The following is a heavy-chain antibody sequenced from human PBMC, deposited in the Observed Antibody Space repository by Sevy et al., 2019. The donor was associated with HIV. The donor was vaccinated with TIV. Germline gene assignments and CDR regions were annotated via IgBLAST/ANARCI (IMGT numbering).Heavy chain of an antibody. CDR1: GFTFSSYA. CDR3: AKDSTKNRGTQPYSSSWYFDY. J-gene: IGHJ4*02. D-gene: IGHD6-13*01. V-gene: IGHV3-23*01. CDR2: ISGSGGST. Sequence: GGSLRLSCAASGFTFSSYAMSWVHQAPGKGLEWVSAISGSGGSTYYADSVKGRFTISRDNSKNTLYLQMNSLRAEDTAVYYCAKDSTKNRGTQPYSSSWYFDYWGQGTLVTVSS.